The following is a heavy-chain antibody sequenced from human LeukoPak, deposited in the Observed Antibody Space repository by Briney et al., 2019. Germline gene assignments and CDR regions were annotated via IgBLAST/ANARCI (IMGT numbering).Heavy chain of an antibody. CDR2: INPNSGGT. CDR3: ARDLAAGSFYYYYYMDV. CDR1: GYTFTGYY. Sequence: GASVKVSCKASGYTFTGYYMHWVRQAPGQGLEWMGWINPNSGGTNYAQKFQGRVTMTRDTSISTAYMELSRLRSDDTAVYYCARDLAAGSFYYYYYMDVWGKGTTVTVSS. V-gene: IGHV1-2*02. J-gene: IGHJ6*03. D-gene: IGHD6-13*01.